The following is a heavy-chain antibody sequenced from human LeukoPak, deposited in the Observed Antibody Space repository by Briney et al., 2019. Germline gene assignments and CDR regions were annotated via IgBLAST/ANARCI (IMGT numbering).Heavy chain of an antibody. Sequence: PGGSLRLPCAASGFTFDDYAMHWVRQAPGEGLEWVSGISWNSGSIGYADSVKGRFTISRDNAKNSLYLQMNSLRAEDTALYYCAKDIAAAGTGVFDYWGQGTLVTVSS. V-gene: IGHV3-9*01. CDR1: GFTFDDYA. D-gene: IGHD6-13*01. J-gene: IGHJ4*02. CDR2: ISWNSGSI. CDR3: AKDIAAAGTGVFDY.